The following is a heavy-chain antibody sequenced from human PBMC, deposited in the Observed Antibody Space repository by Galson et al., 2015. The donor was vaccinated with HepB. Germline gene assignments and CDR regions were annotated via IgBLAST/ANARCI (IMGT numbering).Heavy chain of an antibody. CDR1: GFTFSNYA. V-gene: IGHV3-23*01. CDR2: ISDSDGST. CDR3: AKDRPVGATVDDDAFDI. D-gene: IGHD1-26*01. Sequence: SLRLSCAASGFTFSNYAMSWVRQAPGKGLEWVSVISDSDGSTYYADSVKGRFTISRDNSKNTLYLQMNSLRAEDTAVYYCAKDRPVGATVDDDAFDIWGQGTMVTVSS. J-gene: IGHJ3*02.